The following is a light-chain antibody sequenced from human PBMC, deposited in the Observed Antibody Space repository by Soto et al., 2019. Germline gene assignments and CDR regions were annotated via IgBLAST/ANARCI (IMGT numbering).Light chain of an antibody. Sequence: DIQLTPSPSFLYASVGDRVSITCRASQGVSIDLTWYQQNPGNAPKLLIYAVSTLQSGVPSRFSGSGSGTEFTLTISGLQPEDFATYYCEQLNSYPRTFGQGTKVDIK. J-gene: IGKJ1*01. V-gene: IGKV1-9*01. CDR1: QGVSID. CDR2: AVS. CDR3: EQLNSYPRT.